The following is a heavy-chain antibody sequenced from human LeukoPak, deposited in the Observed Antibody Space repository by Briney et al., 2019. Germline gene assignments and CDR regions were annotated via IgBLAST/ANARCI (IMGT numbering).Heavy chain of an antibody. CDR1: GFTVSSNY. J-gene: IGHJ3*02. V-gene: IGHV3-53*01. CDR3: ARDDSSGDAFDI. Sequence: GGSLRLSCAASGFTVSSNYMSWVRQAPGKGLGWVSVIYSGGSTYYADSVKGRFTISRDNYKNTLYLQMNSLRAEDTAVYYCARDDSSGDAFDIWGQGTMVTVSS. CDR2: IYSGGST. D-gene: IGHD3-22*01.